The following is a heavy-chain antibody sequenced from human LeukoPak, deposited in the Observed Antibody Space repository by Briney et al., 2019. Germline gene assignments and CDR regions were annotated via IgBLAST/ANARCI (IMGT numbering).Heavy chain of an antibody. D-gene: IGHD3-10*01. J-gene: IGHJ6*03. V-gene: IGHV3-53*01. CDR3: ARSLRVRGVPDYMDV. Sequence: GGSLRLSCAASGFTVSSNYMSWVRQAPGKVLEWVSVIYSGGSTYYADTVKGRFTISRDNSKNMLYLQMSRLRAEDTAVYYCARSLRVRGVPDYMDVWGKGTTVIISS. CDR1: GFTVSSNY. CDR2: IYSGGST.